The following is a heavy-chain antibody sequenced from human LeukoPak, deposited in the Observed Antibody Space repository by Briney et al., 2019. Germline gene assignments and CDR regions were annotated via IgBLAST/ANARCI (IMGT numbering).Heavy chain of an antibody. D-gene: IGHD2-21*01. CDR1: GGSVGSSDSY. V-gene: IGHV4-39*01. CDR2: IYYGGTT. CDR3: ARRGLVVIPV. J-gene: IGHJ4*02. Sequence: SETLSLTCTVSGGSVGSSDSYWVWVRQPPGKGLEWVGSIYYGGTTHYSPSLKSRLTISADTSRNQFSLSLTSVTAADTAVYFCARRGLVVIPVWGQGTLATVSS.